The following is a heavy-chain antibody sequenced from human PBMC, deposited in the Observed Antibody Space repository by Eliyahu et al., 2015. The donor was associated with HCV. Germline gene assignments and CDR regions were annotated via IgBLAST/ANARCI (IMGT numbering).Heavy chain of an antibody. D-gene: IGHD3-10*01. Sequence: EVQLVESGGGLVKPGGSLRLSCAASGFXFSKAWMSWVRQAPGERRGWIGRIKSKTDGGTTDYAAPVKGRFTISRDDSKSTLYLQMNSLKTEDTAVYYCTTGAPGGFDYYLDVWGQGTTVTVSS. J-gene: IGHJ6*03. CDR1: GFXFSKAW. CDR2: IKSKTDGGTT. CDR3: TTGAPGGFDYYLDV. V-gene: IGHV3-15*01.